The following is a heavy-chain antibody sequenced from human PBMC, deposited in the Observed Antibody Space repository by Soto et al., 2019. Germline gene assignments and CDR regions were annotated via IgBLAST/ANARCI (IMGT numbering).Heavy chain of an antibody. Sequence: GGSLRLSCAASEFTFSSYSMNWVRQAPGKGLEWVSYISSSSSTIYYADSVKGRFTISRDNAKNSLYLQMNSLRDEDTAVYYCARESEDLTSNFDYWGQGTLVTVSS. CDR1: EFTFSSYS. J-gene: IGHJ4*02. V-gene: IGHV3-48*02. CDR2: ISSSSSTI. CDR3: ARESEDLTSNFDY.